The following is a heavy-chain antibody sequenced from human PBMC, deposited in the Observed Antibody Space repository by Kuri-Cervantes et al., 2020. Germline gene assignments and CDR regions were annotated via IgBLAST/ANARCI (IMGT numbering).Heavy chain of an antibody. CDR2: IYYSGGT. CDR3: ARGKRITMVRGAPGDYNWFDP. CDR1: GGSISTYY. V-gene: IGHV4-59*12. Sequence: SETLSLTCTVSGGSISTYYWSWIWQPPGKGLEWIGYIYYSGGTNYNPSLKSRVTISVDTSKNQFSLKLSSVTAADTAVYYCARGKRITMVRGAPGDYNWFDPWGQGTLVTVSS. D-gene: IGHD3-10*01. J-gene: IGHJ5*02.